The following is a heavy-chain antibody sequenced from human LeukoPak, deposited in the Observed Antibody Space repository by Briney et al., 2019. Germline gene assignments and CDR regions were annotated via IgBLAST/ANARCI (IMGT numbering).Heavy chain of an antibody. J-gene: IGHJ4*02. Sequence: ASVKVSCKASGYTFTSYGISWVRQAPGQGLEWMGWISAYNGNTNYAQKLQGRVTVTTDTSTSTAYMELRSLRSDDTAVYYCARDAVEGYYYGSGSCDYWGQGTLVTVSS. V-gene: IGHV1-18*01. CDR3: ARDAVEGYYYGSGSCDY. D-gene: IGHD3-10*01. CDR1: GYTFTSYG. CDR2: ISAYNGNT.